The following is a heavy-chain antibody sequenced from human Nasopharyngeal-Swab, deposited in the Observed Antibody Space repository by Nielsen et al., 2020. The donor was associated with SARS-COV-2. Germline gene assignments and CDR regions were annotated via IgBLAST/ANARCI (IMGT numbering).Heavy chain of an antibody. J-gene: IGHJ6*02. CDR2: ISSNMSYI. CDR3: VRDGLDYDFWSAYCMDV. Sequence: VCQAPGKGLEWVSSISSNMSYIYYVDSVRGRFTISRDNAKNSLCLQMNSLRAEDTAVYYCVRDGLDYDFWSAYCMDVWGQGTTVTVSS. D-gene: IGHD3-3*01. V-gene: IGHV3-21*01.